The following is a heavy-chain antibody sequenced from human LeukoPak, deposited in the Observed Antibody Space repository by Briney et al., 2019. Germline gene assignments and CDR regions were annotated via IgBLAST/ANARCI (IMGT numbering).Heavy chain of an antibody. J-gene: IGHJ4*02. CDR1: GCTFTSYD. Sequence: ASVKVSCKSSGCTFTSYDINWVRPATGQGREWMGWMNPNSGNTGYAQKFQGRVTITRNTSISTAYMELSSLRSEDTAVYYCARGLGAGTDYWGQGTLVTVSS. CDR3: ARGLGAGTDY. CDR2: MNPNSGNT. D-gene: IGHD6-19*01. V-gene: IGHV1-8*03.